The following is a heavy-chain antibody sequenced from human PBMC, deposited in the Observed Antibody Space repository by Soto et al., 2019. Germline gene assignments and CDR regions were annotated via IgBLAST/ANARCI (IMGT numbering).Heavy chain of an antibody. CDR1: GYTFTSYG. CDR3: ARVYDGLRITMVRGVIRPYYFDY. J-gene: IGHJ4*02. Sequence: QVQLVQSGAEVKKPGASVKVSCKASGYTFTSYGISWVRQAPGQGLAWMGWISAYNGNTNYAQKLQGRVTMTTDTSTSTAYMELRSLRSDDTAVYYCARVYDGLRITMVRGVIRPYYFDYWGQGTLVTVSS. D-gene: IGHD3-10*01. CDR2: ISAYNGNT. V-gene: IGHV1-18*04.